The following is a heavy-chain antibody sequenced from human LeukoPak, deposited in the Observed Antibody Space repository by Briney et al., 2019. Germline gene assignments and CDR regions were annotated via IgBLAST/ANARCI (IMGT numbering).Heavy chain of an antibody. CDR1: GFTVSSNY. J-gene: IGHJ3*02. CDR2: IYSGGST. Sequence: GGSLRLSCAASGFTVSSNYMSWVRQAPGKGLEWVSVIYSGGSTYYADSVKGRFTISRHNSKNTLYLQMNSLRAKDTAVYYCARAKPEYCSSTSCYAARGAFDIWGQGTMVTVSS. D-gene: IGHD2-2*01. CDR3: ARAKPEYCSSTSCYAARGAFDI. V-gene: IGHV3-53*04.